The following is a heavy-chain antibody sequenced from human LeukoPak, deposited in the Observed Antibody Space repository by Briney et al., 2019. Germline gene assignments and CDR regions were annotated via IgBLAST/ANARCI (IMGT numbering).Heavy chain of an antibody. V-gene: IGHV3-33*06. CDR2: IWYDGNNK. CDR1: GFTFSSFG. Sequence: GGSLRLSCAASGFTFSSFGMHWVRQAPGKGLEWVAIIWYDGNNKYYADSVKGRFTISRDNSKNMLYLQMNSLRAEDTAVYYCAKDQGIGDYASTDYWGQGTLVTVSP. CDR3: AKDQGIGDYASTDY. J-gene: IGHJ4*02. D-gene: IGHD4-17*01.